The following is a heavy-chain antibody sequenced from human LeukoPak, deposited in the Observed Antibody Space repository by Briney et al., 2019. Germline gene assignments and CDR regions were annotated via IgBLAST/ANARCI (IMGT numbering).Heavy chain of an antibody. CDR1: GFRFSTHS. J-gene: IGHJ4*02. V-gene: IGHV3-21*06. CDR3: ARVAEAAAFDS. Sequence: GGSLRLSCATSGFRFSTHSMNWVRQAPGKWLEWVSSISRNSRYIYYADSMRGRFTISRDNAKNSLYLQMNSLKPEDTAVYYCARVAEAAAFDSWGQGTLVTVSS. CDR2: ISRNSRYI. D-gene: IGHD6-13*01.